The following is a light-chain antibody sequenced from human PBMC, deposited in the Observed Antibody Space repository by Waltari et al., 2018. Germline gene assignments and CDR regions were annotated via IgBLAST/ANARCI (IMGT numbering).Light chain of an antibody. CDR2: EVS. V-gene: IGLV2-23*02. CDR3: CSYAGSDTFVV. CDR1: SSDVGSYNL. Sequence: QSALTQPASVSGSPGQSITISCTGTSSDVGSYNLVSWYQQHPDKAPKLVIYEVSNRPSGVSDRFPGSRSGTTASRTISGLQAEDEADYYCCSYAGSDTFVVLGGGTKLTVL. J-gene: IGLJ2*01.